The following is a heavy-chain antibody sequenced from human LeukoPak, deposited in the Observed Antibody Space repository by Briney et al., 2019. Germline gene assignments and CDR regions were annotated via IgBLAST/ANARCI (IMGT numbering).Heavy chain of an antibody. Sequence: ASVKVSCKASGYTFTGYYMHWVRQAPGQGLEWMGWINPNSGGTNYAQKFQGRVTMTRDTSISTAYMELSRLRSDDTAVYYCARVPRRVVVPAAILFDPWAREPWSPSPQ. J-gene: IGHJ5*02. CDR1: GYTFTGYY. CDR3: ARVPRRVVVPAAILFDP. D-gene: IGHD2-2*02. V-gene: IGHV1-2*02. CDR2: INPNSGGT.